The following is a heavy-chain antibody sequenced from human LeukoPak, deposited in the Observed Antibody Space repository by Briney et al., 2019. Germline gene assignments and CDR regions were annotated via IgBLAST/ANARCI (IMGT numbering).Heavy chain of an antibody. Sequence: PGESLRLSCAASGFTFSGYAMYWVRQAPGKGLEWVSAISGSGGSTYYADSVKGRFTISRDNSKNTLYLQMNSLRAEDTAVYYCAKRLLWFGEYYFDYWGQGTLVTVSS. CDR3: AKRLLWFGEYYFDY. V-gene: IGHV3-23*01. J-gene: IGHJ4*02. CDR2: ISGSGGST. CDR1: GFTFSGYA. D-gene: IGHD3-10*01.